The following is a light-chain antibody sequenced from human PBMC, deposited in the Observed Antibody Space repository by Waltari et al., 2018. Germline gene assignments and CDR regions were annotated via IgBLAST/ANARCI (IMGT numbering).Light chain of an antibody. V-gene: IGLV2-23*02. CDR2: AVT. Sequence: QSPLTQPASVSASPGQSITISCTGPSRAIGNENLVTWYQQHSGKAPKLIIYAVTQRPSGVSDRFSGSKSGNTASLTISGLQKDDEADYYCCSYAVSSTLVFGGGTKVTVL. J-gene: IGLJ2*01. CDR1: SRAIGNENL. CDR3: CSYAVSSTLV.